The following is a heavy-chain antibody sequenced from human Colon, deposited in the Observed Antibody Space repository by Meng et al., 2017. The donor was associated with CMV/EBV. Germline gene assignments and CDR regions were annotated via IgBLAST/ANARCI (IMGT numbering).Heavy chain of an antibody. CDR1: GYRFTVSY. D-gene: IGHD1-26*01. CDR2: LNPNPGDT. V-gene: IGHV1-2*02. Sequence: ASVPVSCKTSGYRFTVSYLHWIRQAPGQGLEWMAWLNPNPGDTKYAQRFPGRVTVTRDTSIGTAYMEMTSLTSDDTALYFCARAGPGGGLDVWGQGTTVTVSS. CDR3: ARAGPGGGLDV. J-gene: IGHJ6*02.